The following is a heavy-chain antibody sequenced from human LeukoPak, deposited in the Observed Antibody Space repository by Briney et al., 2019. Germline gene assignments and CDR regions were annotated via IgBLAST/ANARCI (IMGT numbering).Heavy chain of an antibody. D-gene: IGHD4-17*01. J-gene: IGHJ4*02. CDR1: GFTSSSYA. CDR2: ISGSGGST. V-gene: IGHV3-23*01. CDR3: AKDLNDYGTSSDFDY. Sequence: PGGSLRLSCAASGFTSSSYAMSWVRQAPGKGLEWVSAISGSGGSTYYADSVKGRFTISRDNSKNTLYLQMNSLRAEDTAVYYCAKDLNDYGTSSDFDYWGQGTLVTVSS.